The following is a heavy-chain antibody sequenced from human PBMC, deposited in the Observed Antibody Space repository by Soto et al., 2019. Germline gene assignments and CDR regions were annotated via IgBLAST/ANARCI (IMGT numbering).Heavy chain of an antibody. D-gene: IGHD5-12*01. V-gene: IGHV3-23*01. J-gene: IGHJ4*02. CDR3: SKDRPSGYSFDY. Sequence: GGSLRLSCAASGFALSTYAMNWVRQAPGKGLEWVSTISHSAGSTYYADSVKGRFTISRDISKNTLYLQMNSLRAEDTALYFCSKDRPSGYSFDYWGQGTLVTVSS. CDR1: GFALSTYA. CDR2: ISHSAGST.